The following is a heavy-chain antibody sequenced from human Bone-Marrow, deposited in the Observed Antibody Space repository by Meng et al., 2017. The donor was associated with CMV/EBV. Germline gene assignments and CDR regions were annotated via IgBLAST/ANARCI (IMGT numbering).Heavy chain of an antibody. CDR1: GDSISTGSHY. J-gene: IGHJ4*02. CDR2: IYYSGTT. CDR3: ARGGAVAGREAD. D-gene: IGHD6-19*01. V-gene: IGHV4-39*07. Sequence: SETLSLTCTVSGDSISTGSHYWGWIRQPPGKGLEWIATIYYSGTTYSNPSLKSRATISMDTSKNQFFLKVRSVTAADTAVYYCARGGAVAGREADWGQGTLVTVSS.